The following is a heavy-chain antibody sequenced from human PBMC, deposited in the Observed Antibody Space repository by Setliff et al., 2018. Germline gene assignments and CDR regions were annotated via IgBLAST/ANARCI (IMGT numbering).Heavy chain of an antibody. CDR1: GGSISSSSYY. Sequence: PSETLSLTCTVSGGSISSSSYYWGWIRQPPGKGLEWIGSIYYSGSTYYNPSLKSRVTISVDKSKNQFSLSLRSVTAADTAVYYCATDGPVLNGDYISWGQGTLVTVSS. CDR3: ATDGPVLNGDYIS. V-gene: IGHV4-39*07. D-gene: IGHD3-10*01. J-gene: IGHJ5*02. CDR2: IYYSGST.